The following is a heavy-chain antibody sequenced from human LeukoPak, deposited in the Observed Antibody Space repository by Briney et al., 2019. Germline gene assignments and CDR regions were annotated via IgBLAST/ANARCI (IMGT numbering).Heavy chain of an antibody. D-gene: IGHD6-19*01. CDR3: AKDGRGSNGWYGWYFDL. Sequence: PGGSLRLSCAASGFTFNTYAVSWVRQAPGKGLEWVSAISGNGDGPYYADSVKGRFTISRDNSKNTLYLEMNSLRPEDTAVYYCAKDGRGSNGWYGWYFDLWGRGTPVTVSS. CDR1: GFTFNTYA. CDR2: ISGNGDGP. V-gene: IGHV3-23*01. J-gene: IGHJ2*01.